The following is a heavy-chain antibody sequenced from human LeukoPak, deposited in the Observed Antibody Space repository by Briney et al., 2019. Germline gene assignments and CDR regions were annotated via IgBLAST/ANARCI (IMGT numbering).Heavy chain of an antibody. CDR2: IYYSGST. J-gene: IGHJ5*02. CDR1: GGSISSGDYY. CDR3: ARASRIVGAIQVKDWLDP. D-gene: IGHD1-26*01. Sequence: KTSETLSLTCTVSGGSISSGDYYWSWIRQPPGKGLEWIGYIYYSGSTYYNPSLKSRVTISVDTSKNQFSLKLSSVTAADTAVYYCARASRIVGAIQVKDWLDPWGQGTLVTVSS. V-gene: IGHV4-30-4*01.